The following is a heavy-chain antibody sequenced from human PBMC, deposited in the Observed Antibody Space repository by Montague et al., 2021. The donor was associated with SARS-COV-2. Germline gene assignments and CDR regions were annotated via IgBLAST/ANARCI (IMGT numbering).Heavy chain of an antibody. J-gene: IGHJ2*01. Sequence: SETLSLTCTVSGGSINDHYRSWIRQSPGKGLEWIGYISSNGKTNYNPSLKSRVTLSADASRNEFSLKLGSVTAADTAVYFCARRGYYDSAGYHWHLDLWGRGMLVTVSS. CDR1: GGSINDHY. CDR3: ARRGYYDSAGYHWHLDL. V-gene: IGHV4-4*09. CDR2: ISSNGKT. D-gene: IGHD3-22*01.